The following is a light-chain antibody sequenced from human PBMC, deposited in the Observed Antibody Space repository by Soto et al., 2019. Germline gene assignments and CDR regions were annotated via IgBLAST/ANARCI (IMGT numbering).Light chain of an antibody. J-gene: IGKJ4*01. CDR3: MQALQTPLT. Sequence: DIVMTQSPLSLPVTPGEPASISCRSNQSLLHSNGYNYLDWYLQKPGQSPQFLIYLGFNRASGVPDRFSGSGSGTDFTLQISRVEAEDVGVYYCMQALQTPLTFGGGTKVEIK. CDR2: LGF. V-gene: IGKV2-28*01. CDR1: QSLLHSNGYNY.